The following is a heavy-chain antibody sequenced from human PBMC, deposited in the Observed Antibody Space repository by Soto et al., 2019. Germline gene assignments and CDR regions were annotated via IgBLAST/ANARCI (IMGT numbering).Heavy chain of an antibody. D-gene: IGHD3-3*01. CDR2: IYYSGST. Sequence: SETLSLTCTVSGGSISSGGYYWSWIRQHPGKGLEWIGYIYYSGSTNYNPSLKSRVTISVDTSKNQFSLKLSSVTAADTAVYYCARGYDFWSGYYAMDVWGQGTTVTVSS. J-gene: IGHJ6*02. CDR3: ARGYDFWSGYYAMDV. V-gene: IGHV4-61*08. CDR1: GGSISSGGYY.